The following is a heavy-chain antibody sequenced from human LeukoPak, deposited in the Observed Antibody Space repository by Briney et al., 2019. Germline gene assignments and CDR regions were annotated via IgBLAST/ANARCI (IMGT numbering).Heavy chain of an antibody. V-gene: IGHV3-30*18. CDR2: ISYDGSNK. Sequence: QPGRSLRLSCAASGFTFSSYGMHWVRQAPGKGLEWVAVISYDGSNKYYADSVKGRFTISRDNSKNTLYLQMNSPRAEDTAVYYCAKGGWLLEPYIDYWGQGTLVTVSS. CDR3: AKGGWLLEPYIDY. CDR1: GFTFSSYG. D-gene: IGHD3-9*01. J-gene: IGHJ4*02.